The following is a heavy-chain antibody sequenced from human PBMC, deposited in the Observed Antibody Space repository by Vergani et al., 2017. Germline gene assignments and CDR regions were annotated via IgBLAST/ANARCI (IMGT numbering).Heavy chain of an antibody. V-gene: IGHV3-48*01. CDR2: SSSSSSTI. Sequence: EVQLVESGGGLVQPGGSLRLSCAASGFTFSSYSMNGVRQAPGKGLEWVSYSSSSSSTIYYADSVKGRFTISRDNAKNSLYLQMNSLRAEDTAVYYCARDGGYCSGGSCRNYYYYGMDVWGQ. CDR3: ARDGGYCSGGSCRNYYYYGMDV. J-gene: IGHJ6*02. CDR1: GFTFSSYS. D-gene: IGHD2-15*01.